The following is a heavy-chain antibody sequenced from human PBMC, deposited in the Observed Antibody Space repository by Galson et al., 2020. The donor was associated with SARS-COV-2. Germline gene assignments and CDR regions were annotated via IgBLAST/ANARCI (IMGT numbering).Heavy chain of an antibody. V-gene: IGHV3-33*01. J-gene: IGHJ6*02. D-gene: IGHD5-12*01. CDR1: GFTFSSYG. Sequence: TGGSLRLSCAASGFTFSSYGMHWVRQAPGKGLEWVAVIWYDGSNKYYADSVKGRFTISRDNSKNTLYLQMNSLRAEDTAVYYCARDSVANYYGMDVWGQGTTVTVSS. CDR3: ARDSVANYYGMDV. CDR2: IWYDGSNK.